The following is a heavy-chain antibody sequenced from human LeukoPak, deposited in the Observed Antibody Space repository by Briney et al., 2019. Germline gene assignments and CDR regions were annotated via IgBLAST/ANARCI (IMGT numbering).Heavy chain of an antibody. J-gene: IGHJ3*02. CDR2: ISYDGSKK. CDR3: ARDLKGAIGYYDSSGYYPSGTFDI. V-gene: IGHV3-30*04. CDR1: GFTFSSYA. D-gene: IGHD3-22*01. Sequence: GRSLRLSCAASGFTFSSYAIHWARQDPGKGLEWVAVISYDGSKKYYADSVKGRFTISRDNSKNTLYLQMNSLRAEDTAVYYCARDLKGAIGYYDSSGYYPSGTFDIWGQGTMVTVSS.